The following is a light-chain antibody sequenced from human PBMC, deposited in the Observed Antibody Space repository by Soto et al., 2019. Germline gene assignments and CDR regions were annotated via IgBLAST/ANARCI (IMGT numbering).Light chain of an antibody. Sequence: QSVLTQPASVSGSPGQSITISCTGTSSDVGGFNYVSWYQQHPGKAPKLMIYDVTNRPSGVSYRFSDSKPGTTASLTISGLQAEDGAEYYCNSYTSSSTYVFGTGTKVTVL. CDR1: SSDVGGFNY. CDR3: NSYTSSSTYV. V-gene: IGLV2-14*03. J-gene: IGLJ1*01. CDR2: DVT.